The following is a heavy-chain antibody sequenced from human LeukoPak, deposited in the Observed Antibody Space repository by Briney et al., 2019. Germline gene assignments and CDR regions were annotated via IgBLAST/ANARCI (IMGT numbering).Heavy chain of an antibody. D-gene: IGHD7-27*01. CDR3: ARDRTGDYYYYYMDV. CDR2: INTNTGNT. Sequence: ASVKVSCKASGYTFTSYAMNWVRQAPGQGLEWMGWINTNTGNTTYAQGFTGWFVFSLDTSVSPAYLQISRLKAEDTAVYYCARDRTGDYYYYYMDVWGKGTTVTVSS. V-gene: IGHV7-4-1*02. J-gene: IGHJ6*03. CDR1: GYTFTSYA.